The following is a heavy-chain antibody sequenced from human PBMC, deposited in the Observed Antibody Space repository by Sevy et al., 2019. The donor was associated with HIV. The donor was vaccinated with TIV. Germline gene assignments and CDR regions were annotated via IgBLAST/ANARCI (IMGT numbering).Heavy chain of an antibody. V-gene: IGHV1-69*13. D-gene: IGHD3-10*01. Sequence: ASVKVSCKASGGTFSNFAITWVRQAPGQGLEWMGGIIHLLRTTDYAQKFQGRVTITADESTSTAYMELSSLRSEDTAMYYCARYFGEWYFDLWGRGTLVTVSP. CDR2: IIHLLRTT. CDR1: GGTFSNFA. CDR3: ARYFGEWYFDL. J-gene: IGHJ2*01.